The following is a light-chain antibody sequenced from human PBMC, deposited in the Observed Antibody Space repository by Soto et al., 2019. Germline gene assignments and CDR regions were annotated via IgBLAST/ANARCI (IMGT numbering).Light chain of an antibody. CDR1: QTISSW. J-gene: IGKJ1*01. CDR3: QQYDSYSWT. CDR2: DAY. Sequence: DIQMTQSPSTLSASVGDRVTITCRASQTISSWLAWYQQLPGKAPKLLIYDAYTLETGVPSRFSGSESGTDFTLTISSLQADDFATYCCQQYDSYSWTFGQGTKVEV. V-gene: IGKV1-5*01.